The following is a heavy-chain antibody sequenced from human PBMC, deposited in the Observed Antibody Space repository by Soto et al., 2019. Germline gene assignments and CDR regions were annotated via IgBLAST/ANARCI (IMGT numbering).Heavy chain of an antibody. D-gene: IGHD3-9*01. Sequence: PAERRSRTGSVSGDSINSDKYYWGWIRQPPGKGLEWIGSIYYRGNTYYNPSLQTRVTISLDKSKSQFSLRLNSVTAADSSVYFCARLEGLATISYYFDFWGQGAQVTVSS. J-gene: IGHJ4*02. CDR2: IYYRGNT. CDR1: GDSINSDKYY. V-gene: IGHV4-39*01. CDR3: ARLEGLATISYYFDF.